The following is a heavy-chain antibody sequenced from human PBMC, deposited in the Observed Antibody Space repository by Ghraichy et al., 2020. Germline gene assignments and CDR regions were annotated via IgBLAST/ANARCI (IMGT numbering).Heavy chain of an antibody. Sequence: SETLSLTCDVSGGSLRNNQWWRWVRLPPGKGVEWIGEIYHIGTTNYNSSLKSRVAISVDKSKNPISMKLTSVTAADTAVYFCVSHHETGGYGAFDIWGQGTILTVSS. CDR2: IYHIGTT. CDR1: GGSLRNNQW. D-gene: IGHD5-12*01. CDR3: VSHHETGGYGAFDI. J-gene: IGHJ3*02. V-gene: IGHV4-4*02.